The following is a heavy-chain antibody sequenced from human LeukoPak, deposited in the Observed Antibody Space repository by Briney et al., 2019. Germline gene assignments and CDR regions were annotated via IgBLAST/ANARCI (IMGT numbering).Heavy chain of an antibody. D-gene: IGHD2-8*02. V-gene: IGHV3-74*01. CDR1: GFTFSSYW. CDR2: ISSEGETT. J-gene: IGHJ4*02. Sequence: PGGSLRLSCAASGFTFSSYWMHWVRQAPGKGLVWVSRISSEGETTSYADSVKGRFTVSRDNAKNTLYLQMNSLRAEDTAVYYCVRDAFTAGDHWGQGTLVTVSS. CDR3: VRDAFTAGDH.